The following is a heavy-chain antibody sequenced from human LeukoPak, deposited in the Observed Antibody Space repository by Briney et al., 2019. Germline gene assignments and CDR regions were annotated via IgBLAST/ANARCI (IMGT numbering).Heavy chain of an antibody. V-gene: IGHV4-31*03. Sequence: TLSLTCSVSGGSISIGGYYWSWIRQHPGKGPEWIGSIYYSGSSYYNPSLKSRLTISVDTSDNQFSLRLTSVTAADPAVYYCARKSKPAAIDYWGQGTLVTVSS. D-gene: IGHD2-15*01. CDR3: ARKSKPAAIDY. CDR2: IYYSGSS. CDR1: GGSISIGGYY. J-gene: IGHJ4*02.